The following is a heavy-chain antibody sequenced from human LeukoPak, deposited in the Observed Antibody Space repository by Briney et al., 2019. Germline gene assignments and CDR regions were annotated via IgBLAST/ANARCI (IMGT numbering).Heavy chain of an antibody. V-gene: IGHV4-61*02. CDR3: ARDPGDSSGWDNYYYYYMDV. Sequence: SQTLSLTCTVSGGSISSGSYYWSWIRQPAGKGLEWIGRIYTSGSTNYNPSLKSRVTISVDTSKNQFSLKLSSVTAADTAVYYCARDPGDSSGWDNYYYYYMDVWGKGTTVTISS. CDR2: IYTSGST. J-gene: IGHJ6*03. CDR1: GGSISSGSYY. D-gene: IGHD6-19*01.